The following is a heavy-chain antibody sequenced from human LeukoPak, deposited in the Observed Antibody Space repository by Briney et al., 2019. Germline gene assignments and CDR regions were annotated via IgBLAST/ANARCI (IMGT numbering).Heavy chain of an antibody. CDR3: ARGAMQLWFDY. CDR1: GFTFSSYE. J-gene: IGHJ4*02. CDR2: ISSSGSTI. V-gene: IGHV3-48*03. D-gene: IGHD5-18*01. Sequence: GGSLRLSCAASGFTFSSYEMNWVRQAPGKGLEWVSYISSSGSTIYYADSVKGRFTISRDNAKNSLYLQMNSLRAEDTAVYYCARGAMQLWFDYWGQGTLVTVSS.